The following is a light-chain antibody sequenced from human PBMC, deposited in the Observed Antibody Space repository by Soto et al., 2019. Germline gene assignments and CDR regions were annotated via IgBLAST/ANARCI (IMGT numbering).Light chain of an antibody. V-gene: IGLV4-69*01. J-gene: IGLJ3*02. CDR2: LDSDGSH. Sequence: QLVLTQSPSASASLGTSVKFTCTLNSGHSDYAIAWHQKRPEKGPRFLMKLDSDGSHTKGAGIPDRFSGSSSGAERFLTISSLQSEDEADYYCQTWDSGIQVFGGGTKLTVL. CDR3: QTWDSGIQV. CDR1: SGHSDYA.